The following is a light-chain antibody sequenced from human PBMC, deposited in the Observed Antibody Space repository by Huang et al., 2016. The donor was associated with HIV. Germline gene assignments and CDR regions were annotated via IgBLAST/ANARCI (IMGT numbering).Light chain of an antibody. Sequence: DIQVTQSPSTLSAFVGDRVTITCRTSQRFSPCLAWYQQKPGEAPSLLISKASNLESGVPSRFSVNGSGTEFTLTISGLQPDDLATYYCQQQWTFGQGTKVQIK. CDR1: QRFSPC. CDR2: KAS. CDR3: QQQWT. J-gene: IGKJ1*01. V-gene: IGKV1-5*03.